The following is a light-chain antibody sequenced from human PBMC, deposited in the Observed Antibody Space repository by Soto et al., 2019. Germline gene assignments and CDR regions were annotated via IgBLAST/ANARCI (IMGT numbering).Light chain of an antibody. Sequence: DIVMIQSPDSLAVSLGERATINCKSSQSVLYSSNNKNYLAWYQQKPGQPPKLLIYWASTRESGVPDRFSGSGFVTDFTLTISSLQAEDVAVYYCQQYYSAPLTFGPGTKVDIK. J-gene: IGKJ3*01. CDR2: WAS. V-gene: IGKV4-1*01. CDR3: QQYYSAPLT. CDR1: QSVLYSSNNKNY.